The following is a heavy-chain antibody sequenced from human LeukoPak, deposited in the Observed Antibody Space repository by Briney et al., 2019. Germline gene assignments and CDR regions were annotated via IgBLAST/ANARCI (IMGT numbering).Heavy chain of an antibody. CDR1: GVSVSIYY. CDR3: ARAGNNWSFDY. V-gene: IGHV4-59*02. CDR2: IYYRGNT. J-gene: IGHJ4*02. Sequence: SETLSLTCTVSGVSVSIYYWSWIRQPPGKGLEGIGYIYYRGNTYYNPSLKSRVTMAVETSKNKFSLKVSSVTAADTAVYYCARAGNNWSFDYWGQGTLVTVSS. D-gene: IGHD1-1*01.